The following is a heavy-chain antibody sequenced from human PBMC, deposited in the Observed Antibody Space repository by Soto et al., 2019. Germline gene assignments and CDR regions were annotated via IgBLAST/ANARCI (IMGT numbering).Heavy chain of an antibody. CDR2: ISWNSGSI. J-gene: IGHJ4*02. D-gene: IGHD3-10*01. Sequence: DVQLVESGGGLVQPGRSLRLSCAASGFTFDDYAMHWVRQAPGKGLEWVSGISWNSGSIGYADSVKGRFTISRDNAKNSLYLQMNSLRAEDTALYYCASSPNYYGSGSYYGDDYWGQGTLVTVSS. CDR3: ASSPNYYGSGSYYGDDY. V-gene: IGHV3-9*01. CDR1: GFTFDDYA.